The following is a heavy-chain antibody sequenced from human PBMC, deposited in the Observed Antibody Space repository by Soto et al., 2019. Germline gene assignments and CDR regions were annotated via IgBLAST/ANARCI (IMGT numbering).Heavy chain of an antibody. CDR3: VRVRGFTSPYFEY. V-gene: IGHV4-30-4*01. J-gene: IGHJ4*02. D-gene: IGHD1-1*01. CDR1: GGSISGDDYY. CDR2: MYNTGTS. Sequence: LSLTCSVSGGSISGDDYYWGWILQPPGQGLEWVAYMYNTGTSFYLPSLQSRASMSLDASKNQFSLKLTSVTAADTAVYFCVRVRGFTSPYFEYWGQGALVTVS.